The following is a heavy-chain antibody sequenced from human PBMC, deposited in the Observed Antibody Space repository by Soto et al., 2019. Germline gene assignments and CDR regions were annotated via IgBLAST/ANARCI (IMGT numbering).Heavy chain of an antibody. J-gene: IGHJ4*02. Sequence: ASVKVSCKASGYTFTSDGITWVRQAPGQGLEWMGWISAYNGNTNYAQKLQGRVTMTTDTSTSTAYMELRSLRSDDTAVYYCARDQAWFGELSYLDYWGQGTLVTVSS. V-gene: IGHV1-18*01. CDR1: GYTFTSDG. D-gene: IGHD3-10*01. CDR2: ISAYNGNT. CDR3: ARDQAWFGELSYLDY.